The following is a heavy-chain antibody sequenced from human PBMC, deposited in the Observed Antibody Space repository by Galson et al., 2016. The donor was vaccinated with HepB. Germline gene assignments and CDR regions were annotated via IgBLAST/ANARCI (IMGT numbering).Heavy chain of an antibody. CDR2: IYTSGCT. CDR3: ARGRRQGPPFDY. J-gene: IGHJ4*02. V-gene: IGHV4-61*02. Sequence: TLSLTCTVSGGSISSGTYYWSWIRQPAGKGLEWIGRIYTSGCTNYNPSLKSRVTISVDTSKNQFSLKLSSVTAADTAVYYCARGRRQGPPFDYWGQGTLVTVSS. CDR1: GGSISSGTYY.